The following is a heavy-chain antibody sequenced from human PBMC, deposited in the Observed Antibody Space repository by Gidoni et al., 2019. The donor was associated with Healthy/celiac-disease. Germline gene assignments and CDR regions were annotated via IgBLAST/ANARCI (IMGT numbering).Heavy chain of an antibody. Sequence: EVQLLESGGGLVQPGGSLRLSCAASGFTFISYAMRWVRQAPGKGLEWVSDISGSGGSTYYADSVKGRFTISRDNSKNTLDLQMNSLRAEDTAVYYCAKDRQKGYSSSWYGEFDYWGQGTLVTVSS. D-gene: IGHD6-13*01. CDR1: GFTFISYA. J-gene: IGHJ4*02. CDR3: AKDRQKGYSSSWYGEFDY. CDR2: ISGSGGST. V-gene: IGHV3-23*01.